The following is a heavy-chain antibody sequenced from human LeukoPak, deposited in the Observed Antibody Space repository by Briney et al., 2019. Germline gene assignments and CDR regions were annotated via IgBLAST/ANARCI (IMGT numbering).Heavy chain of an antibody. CDR1: GFTFSSYG. Sequence: GGSLRLSCAASGFTFSSYGIHWVRQAPGKGLEWMAVISYDGTYKYYADSVKGRFTISRDNSKNTLYLQMNSLRAEDTAVYYCAKGIAAAGMPDAFDIWGQGTMVTVSS. CDR3: AKGIAAAGMPDAFDI. CDR2: ISYDGTYK. D-gene: IGHD6-13*01. J-gene: IGHJ3*02. V-gene: IGHV3-30*18.